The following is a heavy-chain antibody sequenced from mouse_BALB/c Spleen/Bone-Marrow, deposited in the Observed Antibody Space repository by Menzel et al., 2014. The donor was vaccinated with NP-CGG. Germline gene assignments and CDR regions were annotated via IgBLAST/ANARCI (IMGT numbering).Heavy chain of an antibody. Sequence: DVHLVESGGGLVQPGGSLKLSCAASGFTFSSYGISFVRQNPDKMLELVATINTNGGNTYYPDSVKGRFTISRDNAKNTLYLQMSSLKSEDTAMYYCARGLDYWGQGTILTVFS. CDR1: GFTFSSYG. J-gene: IGHJ2*01. V-gene: IGHV5-6-3*01. CDR2: INTNGGNT. CDR3: ARGLDY.